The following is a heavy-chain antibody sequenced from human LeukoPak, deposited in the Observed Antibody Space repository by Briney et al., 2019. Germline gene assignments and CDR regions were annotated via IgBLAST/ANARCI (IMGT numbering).Heavy chain of an antibody. V-gene: IGHV3-21*01. D-gene: IGHD2/OR15-2a*01. CDR3: GSDFPPDD. CDR1: GFTFSSYS. Sequence: GGSLRLSCAASGFTFSSYSMNWLRQAPGKGLEWVSSISSGSNSIKYADSMKGRFTISRDNAKNSLCLQMNSLRAEDTAVYYCGSDFPPDDWGQGTLVTVSS. J-gene: IGHJ4*02. CDR2: ISSGSNSI.